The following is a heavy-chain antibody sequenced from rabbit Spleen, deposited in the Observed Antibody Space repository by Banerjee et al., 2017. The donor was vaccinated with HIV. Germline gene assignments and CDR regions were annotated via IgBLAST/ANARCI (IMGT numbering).Heavy chain of an antibody. Sequence: QLKETGGGLVQPGGSLKLSCKASGFDFSSYYMSWVRQAPGKGLEWIGYIDPFFGSTYYANWVNGRFTISSHNAQNTLYLQLNSLTAADTATYFCARGGPYVELDLWGPGTLVTVS. CDR3: ARGGPYVELDL. CDR2: IDPFFGST. CDR1: GFDFSSYY. D-gene: IGHD5-1*01. V-gene: IGHV1S7*01. J-gene: IGHJ4*01.